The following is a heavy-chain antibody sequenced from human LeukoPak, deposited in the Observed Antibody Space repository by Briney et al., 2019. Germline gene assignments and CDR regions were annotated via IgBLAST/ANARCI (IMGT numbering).Heavy chain of an antibody. CDR1: GFTFSSYG. V-gene: IGHV3-33*01. Sequence: GGSLRLSCAASGFTFSSYGMHWVRQAPGKGLEWVAVIWYDGSNKYYADSVKGRFTISRDYSKNTLYLQMNSLRAEDTAVYYCARDGIAAAGTRAFDIWGQGTMVTVSS. D-gene: IGHD6-13*01. J-gene: IGHJ3*02. CDR2: IWYDGSNK. CDR3: ARDGIAAAGTRAFDI.